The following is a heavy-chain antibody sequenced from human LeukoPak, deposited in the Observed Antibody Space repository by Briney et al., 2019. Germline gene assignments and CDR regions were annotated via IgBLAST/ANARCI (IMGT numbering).Heavy chain of an antibody. Sequence: PGGSLRLSCAASGFTFSSYSMNWVRQAPGKGLEWVSSISSSSSYIYYADSVKGRFTISRDNAKNSLYLQMNSLRAEDTAVYYCASSPYYDFWIDYWGQGTLVTVSS. CDR2: ISSSSSYI. CDR1: GFTFSSYS. CDR3: ASSPYYDFWIDY. D-gene: IGHD3-3*01. V-gene: IGHV3-21*01. J-gene: IGHJ4*02.